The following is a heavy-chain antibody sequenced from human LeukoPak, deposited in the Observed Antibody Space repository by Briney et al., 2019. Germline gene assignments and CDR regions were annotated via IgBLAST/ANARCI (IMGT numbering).Heavy chain of an antibody. CDR3: ARLQYGDFYFDY. D-gene: IGHD2-21*02. CDR2: IYHSGST. Sequence: SETLSLTCTVSGGSVSNGSYYWGWIRQPPGKGLEWIGSIYHSGSTYYNPSLKSRVTISVDTSKNQFSLKLRSVTAADTAVYYCARLQYGDFYFDYWGQGTLVTVSS. CDR1: GGSVSNGSYY. J-gene: IGHJ4*02. V-gene: IGHV4-39*01.